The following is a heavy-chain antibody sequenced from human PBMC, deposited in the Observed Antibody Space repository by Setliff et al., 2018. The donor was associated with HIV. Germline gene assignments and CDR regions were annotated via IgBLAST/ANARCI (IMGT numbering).Heavy chain of an antibody. J-gene: IGHJ3*02. CDR1: GDSISSSTFY. D-gene: IGHD2-21*01. CDR2: IYYSGTT. Sequence: PSETLSLTCTVSGDSISSSTFYWGWIRQPPGKGLEWIGSIYYSGTTYYNPSLTSRVAISVDTSKNQFSLKLSSVTAADTAVYYCARPRLRGSGAFDIWGQGTMVTVSS. CDR3: ARPRLRGSGAFDI. V-gene: IGHV4-39*01.